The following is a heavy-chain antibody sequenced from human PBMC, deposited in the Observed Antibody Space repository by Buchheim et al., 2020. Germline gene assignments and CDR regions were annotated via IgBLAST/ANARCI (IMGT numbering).Heavy chain of an antibody. Sequence: QVQLQESGPGLVKPSQTLSLTCTVSGGSISSGGYYWSWIRQHPGKGLEWIGYIYYSGSTYYNPSLKSRVTISVDTSKNQLSLKLSSVTAADTAVYYCARDARGPGMLGFGESNWFDPWGQGTL. J-gene: IGHJ5*02. CDR1: GGSISSGGYY. CDR3: ARDARGPGMLGFGESNWFDP. V-gene: IGHV4-31*03. D-gene: IGHD3-10*01. CDR2: IYYSGST.